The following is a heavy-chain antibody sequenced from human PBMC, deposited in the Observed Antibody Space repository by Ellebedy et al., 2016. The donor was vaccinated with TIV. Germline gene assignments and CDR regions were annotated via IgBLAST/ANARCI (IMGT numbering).Heavy chain of an antibody. CDR1: GYNFKTFG. CDR3: ARYSGSPDY. J-gene: IGHJ4*02. Sequence: AASLKVSCKASGYNFKTFGISWVRQAPGQGLEWMGWISVNNGHTIYAKRFQDRVTMTTDTSTTTAYLELRGQREADTAIYYCARYSGSPDYWGQGTLVTVSS. V-gene: IGHV1-18*01. CDR2: ISVNNGHT. D-gene: IGHD1-26*01.